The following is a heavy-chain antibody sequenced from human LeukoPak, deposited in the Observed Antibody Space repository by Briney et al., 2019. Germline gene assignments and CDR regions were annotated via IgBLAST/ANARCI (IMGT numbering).Heavy chain of an antibody. Sequence: PGGSLRLSCAASGFTFSDYYMSWIRQAPGKGLEWVSYISSSGSTIYYADSVKGRFTISRDNAKNSLYLQMNSLRAEDTAVYYCARDPESSSDAFDIWGQGTMVTASS. D-gene: IGHD1-14*01. CDR3: ARDPESSSDAFDI. V-gene: IGHV3-11*01. CDR1: GFTFSDYY. J-gene: IGHJ3*02. CDR2: ISSSGSTI.